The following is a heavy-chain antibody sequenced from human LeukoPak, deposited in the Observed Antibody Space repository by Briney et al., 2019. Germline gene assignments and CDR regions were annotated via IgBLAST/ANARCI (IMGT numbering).Heavy chain of an antibody. J-gene: IGHJ2*01. V-gene: IGHV4-38-2*02. Sequence: SETLSLTCTVSGYSISSGYYWGWIRQPPGKGLEWIGSIYHSGSTNYNPSLKSRVTISVDTSKNQFSLKLSSVTAADTAVYYCARGAIRGRLLGLRLIHWYFDLWGRGTLVTVSS. CDR3: ARGAIRGRLLGLRLIHWYFDL. CDR1: GYSISSGYY. CDR2: IYHSGST. D-gene: IGHD2-21*02.